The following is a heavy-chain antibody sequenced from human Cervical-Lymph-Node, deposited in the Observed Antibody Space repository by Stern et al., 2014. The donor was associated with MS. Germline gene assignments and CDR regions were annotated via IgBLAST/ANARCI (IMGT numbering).Heavy chain of an antibody. Sequence: VQLVQSGAAVKKPGSSVKVSCKASGDTFSSYAITWVRQAPGPGPEWRPGIIPILGIANYAQKYQGIVPTTADEFSSSVSMDLRSLRSEDSAVYYCARAYYYGSGTYQYYYDQMDVWGQGTAVTVSS. CDR1: GDTFSSYA. J-gene: IGHJ6*02. CDR3: ARAYYYGSGTYQYYYDQMDV. CDR2: IIPILGIA. V-gene: IGHV1-69*01. D-gene: IGHD3-10*01.